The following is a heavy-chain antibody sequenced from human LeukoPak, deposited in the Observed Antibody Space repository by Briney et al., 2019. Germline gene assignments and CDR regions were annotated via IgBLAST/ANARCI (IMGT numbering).Heavy chain of an antibody. CDR3: ARDAAVAGPYYFDY. Sequence: PSETLSLTCSVSGGSISSYYWSWIRQPAGKGLEWIGRIYTSGSTNYNPSLKSRVTMSVDTSKNQFSLKLSSVTAADTAVYYCARDAAVAGPYYFDYWGQGTLVTVSS. CDR1: GGSISSYY. CDR2: IYTSGST. D-gene: IGHD6-19*01. J-gene: IGHJ4*02. V-gene: IGHV4-4*07.